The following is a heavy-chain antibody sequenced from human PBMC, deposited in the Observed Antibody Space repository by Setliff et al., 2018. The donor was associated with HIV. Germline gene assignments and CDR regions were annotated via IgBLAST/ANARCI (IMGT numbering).Heavy chain of an antibody. J-gene: IGHJ4*02. CDR3: TREGRGDPAMATTRIDY. CDR2: IYYTGFA. CDR1: GDSISSGSYF. D-gene: IGHD1-1*01. V-gene: IGHV4-39*02. Sequence: SETLSLTCSVSGDSISSGSYFWGWIRQTPGKGLEWIGNIYYTGFAYYNPSLKSRVTISLDTSETHFFLNLTSVTDADTAVYFCTREGRGDPAMATTRIDYWGQGKLVTVSS.